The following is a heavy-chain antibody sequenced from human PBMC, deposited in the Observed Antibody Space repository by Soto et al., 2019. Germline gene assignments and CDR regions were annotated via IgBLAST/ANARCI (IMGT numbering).Heavy chain of an antibody. CDR2: TYYRSKWFN. D-gene: IGHD6-19*01. CDR3: SRDRAVAGTYYYGMDV. J-gene: IGHJ6*02. V-gene: IGHV6-1*01. CDR1: GDSVSNNSGA. Sequence: QTLSLTCAISGDSVSNNSGAWNWIRQSPSRGLEWLGRTYYRSKWFNDYAVSVKSRVTINPDTSKNQFSLQLNSVTPEDTAVYYCSRDRAVAGTYYYGMDVWGQGTTVTVSS.